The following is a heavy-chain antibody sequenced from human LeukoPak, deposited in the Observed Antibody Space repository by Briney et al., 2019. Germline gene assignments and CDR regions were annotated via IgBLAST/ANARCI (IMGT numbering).Heavy chain of an antibody. CDR1: GGSISSSSYY. J-gene: IGHJ4*02. CDR3: ARSIRGRYYFDY. V-gene: IGHV4-39*01. Sequence: SETLSLTCTVSGGSISSSSYYWGWIRQPPGKGLEWIGSIYYSGSTYYNPSLKSRVTISVDTSKNQFSLKLSSVTAADTAVYYCARSIRGRYYFDYWGQGTLVTVSS. CDR2: IYYSGST. D-gene: IGHD2-21*01.